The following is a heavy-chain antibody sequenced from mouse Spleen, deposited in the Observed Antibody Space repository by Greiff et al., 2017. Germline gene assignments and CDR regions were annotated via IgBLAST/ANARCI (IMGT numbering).Heavy chain of an antibody. J-gene: IGHJ1*03. V-gene: IGHV1-80*01. Sequence: QVQLKQSGAELVKPGASVKISCKASGYAFSSYWMNWVKQRPGKGLEWIGQIYPGDGDTNYNGKFKGKATLTADKSSSTAYMQLSSLTSEDSAVYFCAPAYYSNYNRYFDVWGTGTTVTVSS. CDR2: IYPGDGDT. D-gene: IGHD2-5*01. CDR1: GYAFSSYW. CDR3: APAYYSNYNRYFDV.